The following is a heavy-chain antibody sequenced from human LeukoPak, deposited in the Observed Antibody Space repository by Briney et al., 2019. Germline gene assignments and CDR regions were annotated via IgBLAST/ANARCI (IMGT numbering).Heavy chain of an antibody. V-gene: IGHV4-30-2*01. J-gene: IGHJ4*02. CDR1: GGSISSGGYS. Sequence: SETLSLTCAVSGGSISSGGYSWSWIRQPPGKGLEWVGYIYHSGSTYYNPSLKSRVTISVDRSKNQSSLKMSSVTAADTAVYYWARVLPSYTFDYWGQGTLVTVSS. CDR3: ARVLPSYTFDY. CDR2: IYHSGST. D-gene: IGHD3-16*01.